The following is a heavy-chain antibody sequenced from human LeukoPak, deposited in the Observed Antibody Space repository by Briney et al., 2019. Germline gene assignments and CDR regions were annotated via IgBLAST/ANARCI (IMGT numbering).Heavy chain of an antibody. CDR2: IYPGDSDT. CDR3: AREQGYCSGGSCYSSGRFDP. D-gene: IGHD2-15*01. CDR1: GYSFTSYW. Sequence: GESLQISCKGSGYSFTSYWIGWVRPMPGKGLEWMGIIYPGDSDTRYSPSFQGQVTISADKSISTAYLQWSSLKASDTAMYYCAREQGYCSGGSCYSSGRFDPWGQGTLVTVSS. J-gene: IGHJ5*02. V-gene: IGHV5-51*01.